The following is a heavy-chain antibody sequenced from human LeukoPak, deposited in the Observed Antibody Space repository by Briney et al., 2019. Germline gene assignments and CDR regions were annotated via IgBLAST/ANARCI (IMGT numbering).Heavy chain of an antibody. Sequence: PGRSLRLSSAASGFTFSSYGMHWVRQAPGTGLEWVAVIWYDGSNKYYADSVKGRFTISRDNSKNTLYLQMNSLRAEDTAVYYCAKDLSSRICGGDCLYYYGMDVWGQGTTVTVSS. CDR3: AKDLSSRICGGDCLYYYGMDV. J-gene: IGHJ6*02. CDR1: GFTFSSYG. V-gene: IGHV3-33*06. CDR2: IWYDGSNK. D-gene: IGHD2-21*02.